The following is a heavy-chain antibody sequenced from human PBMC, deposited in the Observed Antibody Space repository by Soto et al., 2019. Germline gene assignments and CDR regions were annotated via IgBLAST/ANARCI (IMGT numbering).Heavy chain of an antibody. CDR1: GFDFSGSE. V-gene: IGHV3-48*03. Sequence: EVNLVESGGALVQPGGSLRLSCTASGFDFSGSEMNWFRQAAGKGLEWVAYITGSGGVTVHADSVKGRFSISRDNAKNSLFLDMSDLTADDTGVYYCAKVAPFILGSPFWGQGTLVTVSS. CDR3: AKVAPFILGSPF. CDR2: ITGSGGVT. D-gene: IGHD2-21*01. J-gene: IGHJ4*02.